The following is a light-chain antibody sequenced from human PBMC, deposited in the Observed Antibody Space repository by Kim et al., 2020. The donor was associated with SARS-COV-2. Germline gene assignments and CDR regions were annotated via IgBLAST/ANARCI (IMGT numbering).Light chain of an antibody. CDR2: KDS. V-gene: IGLV3-25*03. CDR1: ALPKQY. CDR3: QSADSSGNYVV. J-gene: IGLJ2*01. Sequence: SYELTQPHSEQVSPGQTARIICSGDALPKQYAYWYQQKPGQAPVVVIYKDSERPSGIPERLSGSSSGTTVTLTISGVQAEDEADYYCQSADSSGNYVVFGGGTQLTVL.